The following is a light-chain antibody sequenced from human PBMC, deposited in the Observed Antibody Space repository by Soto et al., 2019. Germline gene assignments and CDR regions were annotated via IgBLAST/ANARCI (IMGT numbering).Light chain of an antibody. J-gene: IGKJ1*01. CDR2: DAS. CDR3: QEYSSFWT. Sequence: DIQMTQSPSTLSASVGDRATITCRASQSISSWLAWYQQKPGKAPKVLIYDASSLESGVPSRFSGSGSGTEFTLTISCLQPDDFATYYCQEYSSFWTFGQGTKVEIK. V-gene: IGKV1-5*01. CDR1: QSISSW.